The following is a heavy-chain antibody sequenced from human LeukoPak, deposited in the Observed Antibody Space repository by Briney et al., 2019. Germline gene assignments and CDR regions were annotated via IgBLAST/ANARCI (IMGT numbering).Heavy chain of an antibody. J-gene: IGHJ4*02. CDR2: IYYSGST. Sequence: SQTLSLTCTVSGGSISSGGYYWSWIRQHPGKGLEWIGYIYYSGSTYYNPSLKSRVTISVDTSKNQFSLQPSSVTAADTAGYYCASSGYSYRFDYWGQGTLVTVSS. CDR1: GGSISSGGYY. CDR3: ASSGYSYRFDY. D-gene: IGHD5-18*01. V-gene: IGHV4-31*03.